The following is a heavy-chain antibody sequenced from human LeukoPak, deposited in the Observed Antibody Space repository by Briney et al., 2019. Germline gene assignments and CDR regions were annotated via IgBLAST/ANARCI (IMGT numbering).Heavy chain of an antibody. CDR2: ISSSGSTI. J-gene: IGHJ3*02. Sequence: PGGSLRLSCAASGFTFSSYEMNWVRQAPGKGLEWVSYISSSGSTIYYADSVKGRFTISRDNAKNSLYLQIHFLRVDDTAVNYCAKGLSAVTSRPDDTFDIWGQGTMVIVSS. D-gene: IGHD4-17*01. CDR1: GFTFSSYE. CDR3: AKGLSAVTSRPDDTFDI. V-gene: IGHV3-48*03.